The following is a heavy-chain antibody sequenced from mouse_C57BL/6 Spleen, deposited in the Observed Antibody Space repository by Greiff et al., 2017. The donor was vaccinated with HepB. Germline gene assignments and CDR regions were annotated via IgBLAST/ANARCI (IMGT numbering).Heavy chain of an antibody. D-gene: IGHD1-1*01. CDR3: ARGGSSYGYFDV. J-gene: IGHJ1*03. CDR1: GYAFSSYW. V-gene: IGHV1-80*01. CDR2: IYPGDGDT. Sequence: VKLMESGAELVKPGASVKISCKASGYAFSSYWMNWVKQRPGKGLEWIGQIYPGDGDTNYNGKFKGKATLTADKSSSTAYMQLSSLTSEDSAVYFCARGGSSYGYFDVWGTGTTVTVSS.